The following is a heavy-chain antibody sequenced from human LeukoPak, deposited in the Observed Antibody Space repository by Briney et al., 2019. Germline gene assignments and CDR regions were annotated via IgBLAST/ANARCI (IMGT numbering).Heavy chain of an antibody. V-gene: IGHV3-15*01. CDR1: GFIFSDAW. CDR3: ASRPIPHCDCPLDY. Sequence: GGSLRLSCAASGFIFSDAWMNWVRQAPGKGLEWVGRIKSKSAGGTIDYAAPVEGRFTISRDVSQNTVYLQMNSLNTEDTAVYYCASRPIPHCDCPLDYWGHGTLVTVSS. CDR2: IKSKSAGGTI. J-gene: IGHJ4*01. D-gene: IGHD2-21*02.